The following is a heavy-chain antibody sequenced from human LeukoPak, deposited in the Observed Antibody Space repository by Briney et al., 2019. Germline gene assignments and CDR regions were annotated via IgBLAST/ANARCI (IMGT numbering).Heavy chain of an antibody. CDR3: GRGYPEVVVTGFDP. J-gene: IGHJ5*02. Sequence: GGSLRLSCAASGFTVSSSYMSWVRQAPGQGLEWVSVIYSGGSTYYADSVKGRFTISRDNSTNTTYLLMISRRAEDTAVYYCGRGYPEVVVTGFDPWGQGTLVTVSS. D-gene: IGHD3-22*01. CDR1: GFTVSSSY. V-gene: IGHV3-66*01. CDR2: IYSGGST.